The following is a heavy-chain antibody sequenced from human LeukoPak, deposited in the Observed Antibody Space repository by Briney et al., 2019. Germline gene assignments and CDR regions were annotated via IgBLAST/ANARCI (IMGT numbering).Heavy chain of an antibody. CDR1: GGSISSYY. CDR2: IYTSGST. V-gene: IGHV4-4*07. D-gene: IGHD3-3*01. CDR3: ARDNSPSNDFWSANWFDP. Sequence: PSETLSLTCTVSGGSISSYYWSWIRQPAGKGLEWIGRIYTSGSTNYNPSLKSRVTMSVDTPKNQFSLKLSSVTAADTAVYYCARDNSPSNDFWSANWFDPWGQGTLVTVSS. J-gene: IGHJ5*02.